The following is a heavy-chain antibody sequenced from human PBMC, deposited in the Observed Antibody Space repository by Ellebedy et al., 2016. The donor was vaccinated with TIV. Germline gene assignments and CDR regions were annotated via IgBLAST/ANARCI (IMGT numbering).Heavy chain of an antibody. CDR2: ISGSSIST. CDR1: GFSFRSYS. J-gene: IGHJ3*02. V-gene: IGHV3-48*04. CDR3: ATDGSYGDYRSPMHAFEM. D-gene: IGHD4-17*01. Sequence: GESLKISCTASGFSFRSYSMNWVRQAPGKGLEWVSYISGSSISTYYADPVKGRFTISRDNAHNSLFLQMNSLRAEDTAVYFCATDGSYGDYRSPMHAFEMWGQGTMVSVSS.